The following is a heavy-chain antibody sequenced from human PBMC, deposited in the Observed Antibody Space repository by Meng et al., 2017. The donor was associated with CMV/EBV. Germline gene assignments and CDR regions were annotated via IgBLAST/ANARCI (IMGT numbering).Heavy chain of an antibody. D-gene: IGHD2-2*01. V-gene: IGHV3-7*01. Sequence: GESLKISCAASGFTFSSYWMSWVRQAPGKGLEWVANIKQDGSEKYYVDSVKGRFTIPRDNAKNSLYLQMNSLRAEDTAVYYCARGGYCSSTSCYDEYFQHWGQGTLVTVSS. CDR1: GFTFSSYW. J-gene: IGHJ1*01. CDR3: ARGGYCSSTSCYDEYFQH. CDR2: IKQDGSEK.